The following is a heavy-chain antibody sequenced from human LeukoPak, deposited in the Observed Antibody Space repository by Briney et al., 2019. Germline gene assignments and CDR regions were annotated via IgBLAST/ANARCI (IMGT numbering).Heavy chain of an antibody. D-gene: IGHD6-25*01. CDR1: GNTFAGHN. CDR2: INPDRGGT. Sequence: ASVKVSCKAPGNTFAGHNIHWMRQAPGQGLELMGWINPDRGGTDYARQFQGRVTMTSDTPIRAAYMELSSLVSEDSAVYFCAISSQAAAIPAFDYWGQGSLVTVSS. CDR3: AISSQAAAIPAFDY. V-gene: IGHV1-2*02. J-gene: IGHJ4*02.